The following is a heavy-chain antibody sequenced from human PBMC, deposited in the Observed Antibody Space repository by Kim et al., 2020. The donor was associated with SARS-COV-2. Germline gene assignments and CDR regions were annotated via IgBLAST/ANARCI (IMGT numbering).Heavy chain of an antibody. CDR2: VVEVWSMK. J-gene: IGHJ4*02. CDR1: GFTFSSYG. D-gene: IGHD6-25*01. V-gene: IGHV3-33*01. CDR3: ARDVSGYYFDY. Sequence: GGSLRLSCAASGFTFSSYGMHWVRQSPGKGLDCLAGVVEVWSMKYYANSVKGRFTISRDNSKNTLYLQMNSLRAEDTAVYYCARDVSGYYFDYWGQGTLVTVSS.